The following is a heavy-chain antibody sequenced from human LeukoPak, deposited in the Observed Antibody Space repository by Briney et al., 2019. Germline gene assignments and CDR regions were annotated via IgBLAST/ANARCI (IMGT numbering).Heavy chain of an antibody. CDR3: ARDRPYYDKGDMDV. Sequence: GGALRLSCAASGFSVSGHYMSWVRQAPGKGLQWVSILFTDGTTYYADSVRGRFAISRDSYRNTLYLHMTGLRADDTALYFCARDRPYYDKGDMDVWGQGTMVTVSS. V-gene: IGHV3-53*01. CDR2: LFTDGTT. D-gene: IGHD3-16*01. CDR1: GFSVSGHY. J-gene: IGHJ6*02.